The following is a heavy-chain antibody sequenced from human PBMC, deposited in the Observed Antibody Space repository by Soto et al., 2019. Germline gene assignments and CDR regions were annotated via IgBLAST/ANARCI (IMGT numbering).Heavy chain of an antibody. CDR3: ARARRAFDY. Sequence: SETLSLTCTVSGGSIISYYWSWIRQPPGKGLEWIGYIYYSGSTNYNPSLKSRVTISVDTSKNQFSLKLSSVTAADTAVYYGARARRAFDYWGQGTLVTVSS. CDR2: IYYSGST. J-gene: IGHJ4*02. V-gene: IGHV4-59*01. CDR1: GGSIISYY.